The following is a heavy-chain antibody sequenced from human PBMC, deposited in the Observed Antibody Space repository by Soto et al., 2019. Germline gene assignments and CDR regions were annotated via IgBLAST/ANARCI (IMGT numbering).Heavy chain of an antibody. J-gene: IGHJ4*02. CDR3: ARESPTIFFDY. D-gene: IGHD3-9*01. CDR1: GFTFSSYG. Sequence: GGSLRPSSAASGFTFSSYGMHWVRQLPCKGLEWVAVIWYDGSNKYYADSVKGRFTISRDNSKNTLYLQMNSLRAEDTAVYYCARESPTIFFDYRGQGLRVTVYS. CDR2: IWYDGSNK. V-gene: IGHV3-33*01.